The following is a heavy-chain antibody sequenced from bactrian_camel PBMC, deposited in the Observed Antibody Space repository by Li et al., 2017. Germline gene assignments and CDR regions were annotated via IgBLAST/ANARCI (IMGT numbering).Heavy chain of an antibody. CDR3: VAGVATGPFCYGDFDPDY. J-gene: IGHJ4*01. CDR2: TYVGGGAS. V-gene: IGHV3S54*01. CDR1: KATDSSVSGSVC. D-gene: IGHD4*01. Sequence: QVQLVESGGGSVEAGGSLRLSCTASKATDSSVSGSVCMGWFRQAPGKQREGVATTYVGGGASYYADSVKGRFTISKDNERNTLALQMNSLKPEDTALYYCVAGVATGPFCYGDFDPDYWGQGTQVTVS.